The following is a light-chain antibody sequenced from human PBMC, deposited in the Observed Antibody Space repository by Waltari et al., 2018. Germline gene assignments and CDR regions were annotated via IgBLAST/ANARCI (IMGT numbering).Light chain of an antibody. CDR3: QQYYSYPYT. CDR2: AAS. CDR1: QGISSY. V-gene: IGKV1-8*01. J-gene: IGKJ2*01. Sequence: AIRMTQSPSSLSAPTGDRVTITCRASQGISSYLAWYPQKPGKAPKLLIYAASTLQSGVPSRFSGSGSGTDFTLTISCLQSEDFATYYCQQYYSYPYTFGQGTKLEIK.